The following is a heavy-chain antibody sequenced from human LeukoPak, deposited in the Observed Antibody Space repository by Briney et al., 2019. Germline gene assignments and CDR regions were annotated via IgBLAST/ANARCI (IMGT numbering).Heavy chain of an antibody. CDR1: GFTFSSYG. CDR2: IRFDGNNN. V-gene: IGHV3-30*02. Sequence: PGGSLRLSCTASGFTFSSYGVHWVRQAPGKGLEWVAYIRFDGNNNYYADSVKGRFTISRDNSKNTLYLQMNSLRAEDTAVYYCAKVQSGSPPQAFDYWGQGTLVTVSS. CDR3: AKVQSGSPPQAFDY. D-gene: IGHD1-26*01. J-gene: IGHJ4*02.